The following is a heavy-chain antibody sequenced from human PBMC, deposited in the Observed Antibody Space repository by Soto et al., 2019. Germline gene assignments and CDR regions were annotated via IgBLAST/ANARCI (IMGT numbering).Heavy chain of an antibody. D-gene: IGHD3-22*01. Sequence: QVQLVESGGGVVQPGRSLRVSCAASGFTFSNYAMHWVRQAPGKWLQWVAVVSYDGSKQFYADSVEGRFTISRDSSKSTLYLHMDILRDEDTAVYFGARDRVYYYDISGYYKFTYWGQGTLVTVSS. J-gene: IGHJ4*02. CDR3: ARDRVYYYDISGYYKFTY. CDR2: VSYDGSKQ. CDR1: GFTFSNYA. V-gene: IGHV3-30-3*01.